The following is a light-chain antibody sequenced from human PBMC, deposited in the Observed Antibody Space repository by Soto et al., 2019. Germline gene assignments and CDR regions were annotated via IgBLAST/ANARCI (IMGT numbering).Light chain of an antibody. Sequence: QSALTQPASVSGAPGQSITISCTGTSRDVGGYNYVSRYQQHPGKAPKLMIYEVSNRPSGVSNRFSGSKSGNTASLTISGHQAEDEVDYYCSSYTSSSSYVFGPGTKLTVL. CDR2: EVS. J-gene: IGLJ1*01. CDR1: SRDVGGYNY. CDR3: SSYTSSSSYV. V-gene: IGLV2-14*01.